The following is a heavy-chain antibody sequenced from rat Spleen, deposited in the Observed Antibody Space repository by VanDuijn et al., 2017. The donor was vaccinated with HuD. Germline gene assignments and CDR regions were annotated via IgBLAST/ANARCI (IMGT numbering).Heavy chain of an antibody. J-gene: IGHJ3*01. Sequence: EVQLVESGGGLVQPGRSMKLSCVASGFIFSDYYVAWVRQAPTKGLEWVATINYDGSSTYYRDSVKGRFTISRDNAKSTLYLQMDSLRSEDTATYYCARLGNSGFGNWFAYWGQGTLVTVSS. V-gene: IGHV5-7*01. D-gene: IGHD4-4*01. CDR1: GFIFSDYY. CDR3: ARLGNSGFGNWFAY. CDR2: INYDGSST.